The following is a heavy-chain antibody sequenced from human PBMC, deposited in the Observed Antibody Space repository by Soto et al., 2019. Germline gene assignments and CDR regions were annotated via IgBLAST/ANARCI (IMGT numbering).Heavy chain of an antibody. Sequence: PGGSLRLSCAASGFNFSNYAMSWVRQAPGKGLEWVSLISATGGGTYYADSVKGRLTISRDNSHNTLYLQVHSLTAEDTAVYYCAKDRRAGGNSAFYFDFWGQGAQVTVSS. CDR1: GFNFSNYA. J-gene: IGHJ4*02. CDR2: ISATGGGT. CDR3: AKDRRAGGNSAFYFDF. D-gene: IGHD3-16*01. V-gene: IGHV3-23*01.